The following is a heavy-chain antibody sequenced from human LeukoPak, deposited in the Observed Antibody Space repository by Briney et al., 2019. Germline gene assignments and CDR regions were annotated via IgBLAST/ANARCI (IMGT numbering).Heavy chain of an antibody. CDR3: ARRAVYYYDSSGPGDAFDI. CDR1: GYTFTNYD. J-gene: IGHJ3*02. Sequence: GASVKVSCMASGYTFTNYDINWVRQATGQGLEWMGWMNPNSGNTGYAQKFQGRVTMTRDMSTSTVYMELSSLRSEDTAVYYCARRAVYYYDSSGPGDAFDIWGQGTMVTVSS. D-gene: IGHD3-22*01. V-gene: IGHV1-8*02. CDR2: MNPNSGNT.